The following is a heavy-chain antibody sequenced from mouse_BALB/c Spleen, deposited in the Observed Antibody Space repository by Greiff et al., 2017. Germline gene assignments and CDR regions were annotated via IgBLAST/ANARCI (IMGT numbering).Heavy chain of an antibody. V-gene: IGHV1S135*01. CDR2: IDPFNGGT. CDR1: GYSFTSYY. D-gene: IGHD4-1*02. J-gene: IGHJ2*01. CDR3: ARTHNWGFYYFVY. Sequence: VQLQQSGPELMKPGASVKISCKASGYSFTSYYMHWVKQSHGKSLEWIGYIDPFNGGTSYNQKFKGKATLTVDKSSSTAYMHLSSLTSEDSAVYYCARTHNWGFYYFVYWGQGTTLTVSS.